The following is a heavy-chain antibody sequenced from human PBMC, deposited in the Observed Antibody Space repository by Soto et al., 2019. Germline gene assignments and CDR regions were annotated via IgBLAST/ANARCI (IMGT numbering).Heavy chain of an antibody. Sequence: GESLKISCKGSGYSFTSYWIGWVRQMPGKGLEWMGIIYPGDSDTRYSPSFQGQVTISADKSISTAYLQWSSLKASDTAMYYCARPPLNYYDSSGYSDAFDIWAQGTMVTVSS. D-gene: IGHD3-22*01. CDR2: IYPGDSDT. J-gene: IGHJ3*02. V-gene: IGHV5-51*01. CDR1: GYSFTSYW. CDR3: ARPPLNYYDSSGYSDAFDI.